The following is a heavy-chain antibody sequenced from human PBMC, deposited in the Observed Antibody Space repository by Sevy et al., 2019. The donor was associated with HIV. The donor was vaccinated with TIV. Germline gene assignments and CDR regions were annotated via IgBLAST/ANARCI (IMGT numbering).Heavy chain of an antibody. CDR1: GFTFSTYG. CDR3: AKVLHIVVVPAAIDYYYGMDV. V-gene: IGHV3-30*02. D-gene: IGHD2-2*01. J-gene: IGHJ6*02. CDR2: IRFDGTIK. Sequence: GTLRLSCAASGFTFSTYGMHWVCQAPGKGLEWVAFIRFDGTIKYYTDSVKGRLTISRDNSKNTLYLQMNSLRAEDTAVYFCAKVLHIVVVPAAIDYYYGMDVWGQWTTVTVSS.